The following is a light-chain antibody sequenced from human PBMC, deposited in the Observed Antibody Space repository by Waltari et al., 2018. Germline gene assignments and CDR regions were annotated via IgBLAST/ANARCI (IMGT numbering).Light chain of an antibody. Sequence: EIVMTQSPATLSVSPGESATLSCTASQSISDSLGWYQQIPGQAPRLLIYGASTRATGIPARFSGSGSGTEFTLTISSLQSEDFAVYYCHQYKIWPEAFGQGTKVEIK. CDR1: QSISDS. J-gene: IGKJ1*01. V-gene: IGKV3D-15*01. CDR3: HQYKIWPEA. CDR2: GAS.